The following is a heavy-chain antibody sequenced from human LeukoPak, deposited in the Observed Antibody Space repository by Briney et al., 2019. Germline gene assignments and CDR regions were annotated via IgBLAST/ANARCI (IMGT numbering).Heavy chain of an antibody. Sequence: GASVKVSCKASGYTFTSYYMHWVRQAPGQGLEWMGIINPSGGSTSYAQKFQGRVTMTRDTSTSTVYMELSSLRSEDTAVYYCARAGSGYYPMTSFDYWGQGTLVTVSS. CDR2: INPSGGST. D-gene: IGHD3-22*01. CDR3: ARAGSGYYPMTSFDY. CDR1: GYTFTSYY. V-gene: IGHV1-46*01. J-gene: IGHJ4*02.